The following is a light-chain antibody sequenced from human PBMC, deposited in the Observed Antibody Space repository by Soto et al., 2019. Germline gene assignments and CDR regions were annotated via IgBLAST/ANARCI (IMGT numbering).Light chain of an antibody. CDR1: RGHSSYA. CDR3: QTWGTGIQGV. CDR2: LNSDGSH. J-gene: IGLJ2*01. V-gene: IGLV4-69*01. Sequence: QLVLTQSPSASASLGASVKLTCTLSRGHSSYAIAWHQQQPEKGPRYLMKLNSDGSHGRGDGIPDRFSGSSSGAERYLTISSLQSEDEADYYCQTWGTGIQGVFGGGTKLTVL.